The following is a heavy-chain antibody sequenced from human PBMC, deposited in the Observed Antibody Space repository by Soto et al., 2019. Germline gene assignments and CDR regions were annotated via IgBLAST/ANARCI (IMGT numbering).Heavy chain of an antibody. J-gene: IGHJ4*02. D-gene: IGHD6-19*01. Sequence: QVQLQESGPGLVKPSETLSLTCAVSGDSISSYYCMWIRQPPGKGLESIGYLYYGRSANYNPSLKRRSPLSGATSTNLSPLPLTSMPAAHPAVFSFPLRTMAVAPKYWAQGPLVPVSS. CDR1: GDSISSYY. V-gene: IGHV4-59*01. CDR3: PLRTMAVAPKY. CDR2: LYYGRSA.